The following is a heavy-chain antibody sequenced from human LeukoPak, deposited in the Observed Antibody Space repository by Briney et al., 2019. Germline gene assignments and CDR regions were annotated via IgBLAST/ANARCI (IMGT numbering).Heavy chain of an antibody. CDR1: GFTFSSYW. V-gene: IGHV3-7*01. Sequence: PGGSLRLSCAASGFTFSSYWMTWVRQAPGKGLAWVANIKQDGSAKYYMDSVKGRFSISRDNAKNTLYLQMNSLRVEDTAVYYCARGRPHGNDYWGQGTLVTVSS. CDR2: IKQDGSAK. J-gene: IGHJ4*02. D-gene: IGHD4-23*01. CDR3: ARGRPHGNDY.